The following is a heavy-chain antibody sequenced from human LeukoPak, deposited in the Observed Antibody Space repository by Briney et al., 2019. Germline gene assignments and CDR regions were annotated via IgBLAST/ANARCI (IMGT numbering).Heavy chain of an antibody. CDR2: INPSGGST. Sequence: INPSGGSTSHTQKFPGRVTLTRDTSTSTVYMELSSLRSEDTAVYYCARVSGVGELGPSFDYWGQGTLVTVSS. V-gene: IGHV1-46*01. CDR3: ARVSGVGELGPSFDY. D-gene: IGHD3-10*01. J-gene: IGHJ4*02.